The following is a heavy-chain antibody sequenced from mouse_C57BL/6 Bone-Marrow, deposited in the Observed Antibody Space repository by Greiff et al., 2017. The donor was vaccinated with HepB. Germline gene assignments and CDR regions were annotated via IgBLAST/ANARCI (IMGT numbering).Heavy chain of an antibody. CDR2: IYPGGGYT. J-gene: IGHJ4*01. V-gene: IGHV1-63*01. Sequence: VKLVESGAELVRPGTSVKMSCKASGYTFTNYWIGWAKQRPGHGLEWIGDIYPGGGYTNYNEKFKGKATLTADKSSSTAYMQCSSLTSEDSAIYYCARSDYGYDGNYAMDYWGQGTSVTVAS. D-gene: IGHD2-2*01. CDR1: GYTFTNYW. CDR3: ARSDYGYDGNYAMDY.